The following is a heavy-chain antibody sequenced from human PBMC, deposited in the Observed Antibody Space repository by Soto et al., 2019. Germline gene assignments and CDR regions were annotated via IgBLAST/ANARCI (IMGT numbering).Heavy chain of an antibody. CDR2: IYYSGST. V-gene: IGHV4-59*01. Sequence: PSETMSVTCIVSGGSISSYYWTWIRQTTGKGLEWIGNIYYSGSTNNNPSLKSRVTISIDTSKSQFSLKLSSVTDADTAVYYCARAPAGWLQSPYFDYWGQGTPVTVSS. D-gene: IGHD5-12*01. CDR1: GGSISSYY. CDR3: ARAPAGWLQSPYFDY. J-gene: IGHJ4*02.